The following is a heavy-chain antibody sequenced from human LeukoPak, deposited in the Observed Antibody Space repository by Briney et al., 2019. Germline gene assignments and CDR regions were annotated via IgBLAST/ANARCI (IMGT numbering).Heavy chain of an antibody. J-gene: IGHJ4*02. Sequence: GGSLILSCAASGFTFSSYNMNWVRQAPGKGLEWVSYISSGSRYIYYADSVKGRFTISRDNAKNSLYLQMNSLRDEDTAVYYCARPHQDYVWGSPNYWGQGTLVTVSS. V-gene: IGHV3-48*02. D-gene: IGHD3-16*01. CDR1: GFTFSSYN. CDR2: ISSGSRYI. CDR3: ARPHQDYVWGSPNY.